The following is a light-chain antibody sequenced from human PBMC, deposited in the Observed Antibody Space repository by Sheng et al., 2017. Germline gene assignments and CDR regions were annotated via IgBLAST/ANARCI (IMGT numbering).Light chain of an antibody. V-gene: IGLV6-57*01. J-gene: IGLJ3*02. Sequence: NFLLTQPHSVAGSPGKTLTISCTRSSGSIASRYVQWYQQRPGSSPTIVIYEDDQRPSGVPDRFSGSIDTSSNSASLTISGLTTEDEADYYCQSYDDSDQVFGGGTKLTVL. CDR1: SGSIASRY. CDR2: EDD. CDR3: QSYDDSDQV.